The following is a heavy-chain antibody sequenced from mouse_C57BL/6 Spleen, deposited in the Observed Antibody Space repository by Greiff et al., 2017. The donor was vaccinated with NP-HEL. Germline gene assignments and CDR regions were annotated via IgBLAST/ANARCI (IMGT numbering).Heavy chain of an antibody. CDR2: INPGSGGT. CDR3: ARDGYYFGY. V-gene: IGHV1-54*01. J-gene: IGHJ2*01. D-gene: IGHD2-3*01. Sequence: QVQLQQSGAELVRPGTSVKVSCKASGYAFTNYLIEWVKQRPGQGLEWIGVINPGSGGTNYNEKFKGKATLTADKSSSTAYMQLSSLTSEDSAVYFCARDGYYFGYWGQGTTLTVSS. CDR1: GYAFTNYL.